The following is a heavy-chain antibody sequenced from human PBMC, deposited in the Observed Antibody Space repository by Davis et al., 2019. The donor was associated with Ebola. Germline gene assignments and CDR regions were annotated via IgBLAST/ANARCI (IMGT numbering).Heavy chain of an antibody. CDR3: ASPGGRRSGRGPIDY. D-gene: IGHD1-26*01. CDR1: GFTFSSYA. Sequence: GESLKISCAASGFTFSSYAMSWVRQAPGKGLEWVSAISGSGGSTYYADSVKGRFPISRDNSKNTLYLQMNSLRAEDTAVYYCASPGGRRSGRGPIDYWGQGTLVTVSS. J-gene: IGHJ4*02. V-gene: IGHV3-23*01. CDR2: ISGSGGST.